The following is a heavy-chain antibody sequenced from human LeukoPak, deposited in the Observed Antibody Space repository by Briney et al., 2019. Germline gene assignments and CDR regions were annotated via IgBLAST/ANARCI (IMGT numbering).Heavy chain of an antibody. CDR2: IKSRTDGGTT. Sequence: GGSLRLSCAASGFTFSNAWMSWVRQAPGKGLEWVGRIKSRTDGGTTDYAAPVKGRFTISRDDSKNTLYLQMNSLKTEDTAVYYCTTEGLSYQLPYAFDIWGQGTMVTVSS. CDR1: GFTFSNAW. J-gene: IGHJ3*02. V-gene: IGHV3-15*01. D-gene: IGHD2-2*01. CDR3: TTEGLSYQLPYAFDI.